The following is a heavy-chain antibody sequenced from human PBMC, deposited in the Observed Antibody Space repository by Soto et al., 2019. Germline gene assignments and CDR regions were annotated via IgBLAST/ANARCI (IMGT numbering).Heavy chain of an antibody. CDR3: ARGGYSYGYVDGP. CDR2: IIPIFGTA. J-gene: IGHJ5*02. D-gene: IGHD5-18*01. CDR1: GGTFSSYA. Sequence: SVKVSCKASGGTFSSYAISWVRQAPGQGLEWMGGIIPIFGTANYAQKFQGRVTITADESTSTAYMELSSLRSEDTAVYYCARGGYSYGYVDGPWGQGTLVTVSS. V-gene: IGHV1-69*13.